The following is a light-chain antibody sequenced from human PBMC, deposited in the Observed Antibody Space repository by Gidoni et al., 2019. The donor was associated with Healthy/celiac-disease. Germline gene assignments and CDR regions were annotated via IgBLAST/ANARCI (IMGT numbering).Light chain of an antibody. V-gene: IGLV2-11*01. Sequence: QSAMTQPRSVSGSPGQSVTISCTGTSSDVGGYNYVSWYKQHPGKAPKLMIYDVSKRPSGVPDRFSGSKSGNTASLTISGLQAEDEADYYCCSYAGSLGVFGTGTKVTVL. CDR3: CSYAGSLGV. CDR2: DVS. CDR1: SSDVGGYNY. J-gene: IGLJ1*01.